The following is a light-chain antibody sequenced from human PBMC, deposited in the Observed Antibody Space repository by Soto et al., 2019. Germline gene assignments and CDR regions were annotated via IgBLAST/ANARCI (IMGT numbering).Light chain of an antibody. CDR1: QSVCSK. Sequence: EIVMTQSPATLSVSPGERATLSCRASQSVCSKLAWYQQKPCQAPRLLIDGASTRATSIPDRFSDGGSGTEFTPTISSLQSEYFAVYYCQQYNNWPPWTFDQGTKVEIK. CDR2: GAS. J-gene: IGKJ1*01. CDR3: QQYNNWPPWT. V-gene: IGKV3-15*01.